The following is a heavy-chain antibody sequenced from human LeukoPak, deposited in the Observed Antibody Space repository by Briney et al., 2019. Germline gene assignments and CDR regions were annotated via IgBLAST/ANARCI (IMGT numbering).Heavy chain of an antibody. CDR3: AREFKVGTTTLSFDI. CDR2: ISDNGGGT. CDR1: GFTFSTYA. D-gene: IGHD1-26*01. Sequence: GGSLRLYCAASGFTFSTYAITWDRQAPGQGLEWVSAISDNGGGTYYADSAKGRFTVSRDNSKNTLYLQMNSLRAEDTAVYYCAREFKVGTTTLSFDIWGQGTMVTVSS. V-gene: IGHV3-23*01. J-gene: IGHJ3*02.